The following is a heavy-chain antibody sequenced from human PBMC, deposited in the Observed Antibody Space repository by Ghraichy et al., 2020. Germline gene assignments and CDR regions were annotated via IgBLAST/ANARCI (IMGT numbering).Heavy chain of an antibody. CDR1: GFTFSSYN. CDR3: ATKTLN. J-gene: IGHJ4*02. Sequence: GESLNISCVASGFTFSSYNMNWVRQAPGKGLEWVSFISSSSSTKYYADSVRGRFTISRDNAKKSLYLQMNSLRAEDTAVYYCATKTLNWGQGTLVTVSS. V-gene: IGHV3-48*01. CDR2: ISSSSSTK.